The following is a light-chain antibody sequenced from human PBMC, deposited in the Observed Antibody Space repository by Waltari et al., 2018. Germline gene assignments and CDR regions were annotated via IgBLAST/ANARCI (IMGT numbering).Light chain of an antibody. CDR1: QSINTW. V-gene: IGKV1-5*03. CDR2: KAS. Sequence: DIQMTQSPSTLSASVGDRITITCRASQSINTWLAWYQQKPGKAPKLLISKASSLESEVPSRFSGSGLGTEFTLTISSLQPDDSATFYCQRYSTYPPTFGGGTKVEIK. CDR3: QRYSTYPPT. J-gene: IGKJ4*01.